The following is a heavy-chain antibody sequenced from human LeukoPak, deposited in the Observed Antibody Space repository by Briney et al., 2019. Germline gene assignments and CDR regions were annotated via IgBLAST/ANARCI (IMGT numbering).Heavy chain of an antibody. V-gene: IGHV3-20*04. CDR1: GFTFDDYG. CDR3: ARGSQWLADY. J-gene: IGHJ4*02. D-gene: IGHD6-19*01. CDR2: INWNGGST. Sequence: GGSLRLSCAASGFTFDDYGMSWVRQAPGKGLEWVSGINWNGGSTGYADSVKGRSIISRDNAKNSVYLQMNSLRAEDTAVYYCARGSQWLADYWGQGTLVTVSS.